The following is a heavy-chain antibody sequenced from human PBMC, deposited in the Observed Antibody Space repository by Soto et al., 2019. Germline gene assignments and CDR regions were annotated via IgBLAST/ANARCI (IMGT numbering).Heavy chain of an antibody. CDR2: IYWDDDK. V-gene: IGHV2-5*02. Sequence: QITLKESGPTLVKPTQTLTLTCTFSGFSLSTSGVGVGWIRQPPGKALEWLALIYWDDDKRYSPSLKSRLTIAKDTSKNQVVLTMTNMDPVDTATYYCAHSRRWLQFSWFDPWGQGTLVTVSS. CDR1: GFSLSTSGVG. J-gene: IGHJ5*02. CDR3: AHSRRWLQFSWFDP. D-gene: IGHD5-12*01.